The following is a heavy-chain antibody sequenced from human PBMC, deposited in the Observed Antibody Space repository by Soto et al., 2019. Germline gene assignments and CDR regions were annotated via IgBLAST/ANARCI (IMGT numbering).Heavy chain of an antibody. CDR2: IKHSGST. J-gene: IGHJ4*02. CDR1: GGPFSAYY. CDR3: AKGKHPDY. Sequence: PSETLSLTCAVYGGPFSAYYWSWIRQPPGKGLEWIGEIKHSGSTNYNPSLKSRVTISADTSKNQFSLKLNSVTAADTAVYYCAKGKHPDYWGQGTLVPVSS. V-gene: IGHV4-34*01.